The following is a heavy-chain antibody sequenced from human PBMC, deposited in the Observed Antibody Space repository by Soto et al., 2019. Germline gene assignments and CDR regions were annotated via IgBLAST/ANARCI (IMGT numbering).Heavy chain of an antibody. CDR1: GFTFSSYG. CDR3: ATSEGRDGYSFDY. V-gene: IGHV3-30*02. J-gene: IGHJ4*02. CDR2: IWHDGGNK. D-gene: IGHD5-12*01. Sequence: GGSLRLSCAASGFTFSSYGMHWVRQAPGKGLEWVAFIWHDGGNKFYAESVKGRFTTSRDNSKNTLYLQMTSLTSEDTAVYYCATSEGRDGYSFDYWGPGTLVTVSS.